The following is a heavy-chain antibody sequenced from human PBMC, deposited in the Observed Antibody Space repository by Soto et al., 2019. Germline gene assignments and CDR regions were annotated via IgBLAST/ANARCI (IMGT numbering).Heavy chain of an antibody. Sequence: PSETLYLTCTVSGGSISSGDYYWSWIRQPPGKGLEWIGYIYYSGSTYYTPSLKSRVTISVDTSKNQFSLKPSSVTAADTAVYYCASSNTIFGVVTPRGHYYYGMDVLGQRTTVTVS. J-gene: IGHJ6*02. CDR2: IYYSGST. CDR1: GGSISSGDYY. D-gene: IGHD3-3*01. CDR3: ASSNTIFGVVTPRGHYYYGMDV. V-gene: IGHV4-30-4*01.